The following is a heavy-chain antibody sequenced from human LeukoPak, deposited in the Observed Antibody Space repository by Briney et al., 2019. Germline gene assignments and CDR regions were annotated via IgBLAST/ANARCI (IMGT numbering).Heavy chain of an antibody. CDR3: TTEFGYYDSSGYQKREVDAFDI. D-gene: IGHD3-22*01. CDR1: GFTFSNAW. CDR2: IKSKTDGGTT. Sequence: IPGGSLRLSCAASGFTFSNAWMSWVRQAPGKGLEWVGRIKSKTDGGTTDYAAPVKGRFTISRDDSKNTLYLQMNSLKTEDTAVYYCTTEFGYYDSSGYQKREVDAFDIWGQGTMVTVSS. J-gene: IGHJ3*02. V-gene: IGHV3-15*01.